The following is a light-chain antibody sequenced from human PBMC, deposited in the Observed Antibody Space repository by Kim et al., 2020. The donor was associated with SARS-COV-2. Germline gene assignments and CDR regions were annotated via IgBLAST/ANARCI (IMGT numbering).Light chain of an antibody. CDR1: QNVRTN. Sequence: SVSPGQRSALSCSAVQNVRTNLDWYQQKPGQAPRLLIYGASTRATGTPARFSGSGSVTEFTLTISSLQSEDFAIYYCQQYHDWRSFGQGTKVDIK. CDR2: GAS. J-gene: IGKJ1*01. CDR3: QQYHDWRS. V-gene: IGKV3-15*01.